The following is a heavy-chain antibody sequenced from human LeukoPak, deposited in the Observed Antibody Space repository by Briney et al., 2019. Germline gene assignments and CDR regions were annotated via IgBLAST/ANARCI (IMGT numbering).Heavy chain of an antibody. CDR3: AKDRAYYDSSGYSNNY. CDR1: GFTFTNAW. V-gene: IGHV3-23*01. D-gene: IGHD3-22*01. J-gene: IGHJ4*02. CDR2: ISGSGGST. Sequence: GGSLRLSCAASGFTFTNAWMSWVRQAPGKGLEWVSAISGSGGSTYYADSVKGRFTISRDNSKNTLYLQMNSLRAEDTAVYYCAKDRAYYDSSGYSNNYWGQGTLVTVSS.